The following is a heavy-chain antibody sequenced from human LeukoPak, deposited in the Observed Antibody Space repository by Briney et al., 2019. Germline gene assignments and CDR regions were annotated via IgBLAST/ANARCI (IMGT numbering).Heavy chain of an antibody. J-gene: IGHJ4*01. CDR3: ARQGYDSGFVY. Sequence: GRSLRLSCAASGFSFSRYYMSWVRQAPGKGLELVSVLFSGGDTYYADYVQDRFSISRDSSRRTLFMQLNSLRADDTAVYYCARQGYDSGFVYSGHRTIGTVSS. D-gene: IGHD5-12*01. CDR2: LFSGGDT. CDR1: GFSFSRYY. V-gene: IGHV3-66*04.